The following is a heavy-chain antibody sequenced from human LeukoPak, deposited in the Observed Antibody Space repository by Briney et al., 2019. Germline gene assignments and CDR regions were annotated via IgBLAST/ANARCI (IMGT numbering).Heavy chain of an antibody. CDR1: GFTFSNYG. CDR3: AKDVVIMIVVGGGFDP. J-gene: IGHJ5*02. Sequence: GRSLRLSCAASGFTFSNYGIHWVRQAPGKGLEWVAVISYDGSSKDYADSVKGRFTISRDNSKNTLYLQMNSLRPEDTAVYYCAKDVVIMIVVGGGFDPWGQGTLVTVSS. CDR2: ISYDGSSK. V-gene: IGHV3-30*18. D-gene: IGHD3-22*01.